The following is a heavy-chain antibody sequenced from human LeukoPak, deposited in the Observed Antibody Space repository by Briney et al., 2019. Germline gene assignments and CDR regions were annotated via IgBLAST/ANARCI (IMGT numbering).Heavy chain of an antibody. D-gene: IGHD1-1*01. CDR1: GGSISSRYYY. J-gene: IGHJ4*02. CDR3: ARHEDRNWYFDH. V-gene: IGHV4-39*01. Sequence: SETLSLTCTVSGGSISSRYYYGGWIRQPPGKGLEWILTIYYSGSTYYNPSLKSRVTISVYTSKDQFSIKLTYVTAPDTAVYYCARHEDRNWYFDHWGKGPLVTVSS. CDR2: IYYSGST.